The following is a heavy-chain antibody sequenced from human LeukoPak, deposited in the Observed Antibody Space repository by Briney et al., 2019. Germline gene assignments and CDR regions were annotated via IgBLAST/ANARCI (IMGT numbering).Heavy chain of an antibody. Sequence: PSETLSLTCTVSGDSVSSGTYYWSWIRQPPGKGLEWIGYIYYSGSTYYNPSLKSRVTISVDTSKNQFSLKLSSVTAADTAVYCCARASMVHRWFDPWGQGTLVTVSS. J-gene: IGHJ5*02. D-gene: IGHD3-10*01. CDR1: GDSVSSGTYY. CDR2: IYYSGST. CDR3: ARASMVHRWFDP. V-gene: IGHV4-30-4*01.